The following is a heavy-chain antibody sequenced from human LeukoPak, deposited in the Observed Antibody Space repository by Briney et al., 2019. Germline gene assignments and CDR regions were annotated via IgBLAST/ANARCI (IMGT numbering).Heavy chain of an antibody. CDR2: IRYDGSNK. V-gene: IGHV3-30*02. CDR1: GFTFSSYG. Sequence: PGGSLRLSCAASGFTFSSYGMHWVRQAPGKGLEWVAFIRYDGSNKYYADSVKGRFTISRDNSKNTLYLQMNSLRAEDTAVYYCVRILEGYSYYMDAWGKGTTVIVSS. CDR3: VRILEGYSYYMDA. J-gene: IGHJ6*03.